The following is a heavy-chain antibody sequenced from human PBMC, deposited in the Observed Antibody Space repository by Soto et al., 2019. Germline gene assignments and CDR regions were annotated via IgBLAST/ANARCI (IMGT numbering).Heavy chain of an antibody. CDR1: GGSVSSYY. D-gene: IGHD6-13*01. CDR2: IYYSGST. Sequence: SETLSLTCTVSGGSVSSYYWSWIRQPPGKGLEWIGYIYYSGSTNYNPSLKSRVTISVDTSKNQFSLKLSSVTAADTAVYYCACIASNWFDPWGQGTLVTVSS. J-gene: IGHJ5*02. CDR3: ACIASNWFDP. V-gene: IGHV4-59*02.